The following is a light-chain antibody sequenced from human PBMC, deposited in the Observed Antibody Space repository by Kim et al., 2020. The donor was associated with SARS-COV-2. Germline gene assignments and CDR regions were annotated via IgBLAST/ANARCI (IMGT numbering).Light chain of an antibody. CDR2: GTS. Sequence: EIVLTQSPATLSVSPGERATLSCRASQSVSSNLAWYQQKPGQPPRLLIYGTSTRATGIPARFSGSGSGTDYTLTISSLQSGDFAIYYCQQYSIWPPMYTFGQGPKLEI. J-gene: IGKJ2*01. CDR3: QQYSIWPPMYT. CDR1: QSVSSN. V-gene: IGKV3-15*01.